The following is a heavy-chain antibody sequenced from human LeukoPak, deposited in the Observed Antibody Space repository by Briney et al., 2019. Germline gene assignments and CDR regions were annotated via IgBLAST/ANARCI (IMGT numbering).Heavy chain of an antibody. CDR2: IYPDDSDT. Sequence: GESLKISCEASGYTFSNYWIGWERQMPGKGLEWMGIIYPDDSDTKYSPSFQGQVTISADKSISTAYLRWSSLKASDTAMYYCARSRDSSGYYYLIWGQGTLVTVSS. D-gene: IGHD3-22*01. CDR3: ARSRDSSGYYYLI. CDR1: GYTFSNYW. J-gene: IGHJ4*02. V-gene: IGHV5-51*01.